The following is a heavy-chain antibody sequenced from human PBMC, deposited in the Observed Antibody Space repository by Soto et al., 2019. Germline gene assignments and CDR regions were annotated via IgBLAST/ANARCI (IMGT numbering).Heavy chain of an antibody. D-gene: IGHD3-3*01. V-gene: IGHV1-2*02. CDR2: IIPNSGGT. CDR1: GGTFSSYA. J-gene: IGHJ6*02. Sequence: ASVKVSCKASGGTFSSYAISWVRQAPGQGLEWMGGIIPNSGGTNYAQKFQGRVTMTRDTSISTAYMELSRLRSDDTAVYYCARGDDFWSGYSPYYYYYYGMDVWGQGTTVTVSS. CDR3: ARGDDFWSGYSPYYYYYYGMDV.